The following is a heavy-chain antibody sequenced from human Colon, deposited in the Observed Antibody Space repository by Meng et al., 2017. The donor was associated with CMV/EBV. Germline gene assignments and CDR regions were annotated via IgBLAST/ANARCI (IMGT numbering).Heavy chain of an antibody. J-gene: IGHJ4*02. Sequence: GESLKISCAASGFPFSSYSMNWVRQAPGKGLECVSYISSNGSSVYYADSVKGRFTISRDNAKNSLSLHMHSLRAEDTAVYYCASDMVEYYDFWSGSYRPFSGLDSWGQGTLVTVSS. CDR1: GFPFSSYS. D-gene: IGHD3-3*01. CDR3: ASDMVEYYDFWSGSYRPFSGLDS. V-gene: IGHV3-48*04. CDR2: ISSNGSSV.